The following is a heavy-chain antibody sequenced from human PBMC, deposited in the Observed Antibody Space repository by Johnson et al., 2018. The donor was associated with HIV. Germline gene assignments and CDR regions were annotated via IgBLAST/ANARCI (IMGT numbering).Heavy chain of an antibody. D-gene: IGHD7-27*01. CDR2: MSGSDTT. CDR1: GFTFSSYG. Sequence: VQLVESGGGLVQPGGSLRLSCAASGFTFSSYGMSWVRQAPGKGLEWVSAMSGSDTTFYADSVKGRFTVSRDNFNNALYQQMNTLRAEDTAVYYCARLTGDEAFDIWGQGTMVTVSS. V-gene: IGHV3-23*04. CDR3: ARLTGDEAFDI. J-gene: IGHJ3*02.